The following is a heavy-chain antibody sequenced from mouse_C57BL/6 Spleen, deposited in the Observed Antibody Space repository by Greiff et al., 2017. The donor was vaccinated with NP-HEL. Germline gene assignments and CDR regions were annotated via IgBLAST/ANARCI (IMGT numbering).Heavy chain of an antibody. D-gene: IGHD1-1*01. CDR1: GFNIKDYY. CDR2: IDPEDGET. CDR3: ASSSPFAY. J-gene: IGHJ3*01. Sequence: VQLQQSGAELVKPGASVKLSCTASGFNIKDYYMHWVKQRTEQGLEWIGRIDPEDGETKYAPKFPGKATITADTSSNTAYLQLCSLTSEDTAVYYCASSSPFAYWGQGTLVTVSA. V-gene: IGHV14-2*01.